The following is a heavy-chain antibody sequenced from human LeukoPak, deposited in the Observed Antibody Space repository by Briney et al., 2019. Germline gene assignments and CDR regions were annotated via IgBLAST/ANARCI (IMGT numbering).Heavy chain of an antibody. CDR1: GFTFSTYE. CDR3: ARQSGTYYVALSSDY. Sequence: GGSLRLSCAASGFTFSTYEMNWVRQAPGKGLEWVSFISRSGNTMYYADSVKGRFTICRDNAKNSLYLQMTSLRAEDTAVYYCARQSGTYYVALSSDYWGQGTLVTVSS. V-gene: IGHV3-48*03. D-gene: IGHD1-26*01. CDR2: ISRSGNTM. J-gene: IGHJ4*02.